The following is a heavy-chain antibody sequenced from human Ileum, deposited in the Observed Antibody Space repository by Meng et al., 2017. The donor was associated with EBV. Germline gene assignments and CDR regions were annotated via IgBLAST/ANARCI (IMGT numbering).Heavy chain of an antibody. Sequence: QLQESGPGLVKPSGTLSLTCAGSGASITESNSWSWVRQPPGKGLEWFGEIYHSGGTNYNPSLKSRVTISVDKSKNQISLKLNSVTAADTAVYYCARWAFIYSYGFDHWGQGTLVTVSS. CDR1: GASITESNS. J-gene: IGHJ4*02. D-gene: IGHD5-18*01. V-gene: IGHV4-4*02. CDR3: ARWAFIYSYGFDH. CDR2: IYHSGGT.